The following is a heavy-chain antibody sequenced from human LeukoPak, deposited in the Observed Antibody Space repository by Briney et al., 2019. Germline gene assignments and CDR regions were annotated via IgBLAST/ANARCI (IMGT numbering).Heavy chain of an antibody. J-gene: IGHJ5*02. CDR3: ARHGVSMGHWFDP. V-gene: IGHV4-34*01. CDR1: GGSFSGYY. D-gene: IGHD2/OR15-2a*01. CDR2: INHSGST. Sequence: SETLSLTCTVYGGSFSGYYWSWIRQPPGKGLEWIGEINHSGSTNYNPSLKSRVTIPVGTSKNQFSLKLSSVTAADTAVYYCARHGVSMGHWFDPWGQGTLVTVSS.